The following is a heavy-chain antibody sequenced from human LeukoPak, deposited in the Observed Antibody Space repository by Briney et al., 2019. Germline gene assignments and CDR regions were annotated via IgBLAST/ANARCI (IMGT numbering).Heavy chain of an antibody. Sequence: SETLSLTCTVSGGSIGSSNYHWAWIRQPPGKGLEWIGSIYYTGSTYYNSSLKSRVTISVDTSENQFSLKLNSVTAADTAVYYCASRVNQLGHWCIDLWGRGTLVTVSS. J-gene: IGHJ2*01. V-gene: IGHV4-39*01. CDR3: ASRVNQLGHWCIDL. D-gene: IGHD2-2*01. CDR2: IYYTGST. CDR1: GGSIGSSNYH.